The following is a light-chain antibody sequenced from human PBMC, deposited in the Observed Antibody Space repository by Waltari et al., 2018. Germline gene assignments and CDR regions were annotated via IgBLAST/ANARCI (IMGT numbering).Light chain of an antibody. CDR3: SLYMGSGIWV. J-gene: IGLJ3*02. CDR1: SGSVSTTSY. V-gene: IGLV8-61*01. Sequence: QTVVPQEPSLSVSPGGTVTLTCALSSGSVSTTSYSTWYQQTPGRAPRTLVYKINNRASGVPDRFSGSILGNKVALTITGAQADDESHYYCSLYMGSGIWVFGGGTRLTVL. CDR2: KIN.